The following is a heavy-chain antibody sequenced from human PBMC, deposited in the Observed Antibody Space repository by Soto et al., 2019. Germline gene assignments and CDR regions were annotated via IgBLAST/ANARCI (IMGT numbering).Heavy chain of an antibody. CDR1: GFTFSSYA. CDR2: IVSSGGST. Sequence: EVQLVESGGGLVQPGGSLRLSCAASGFTFSSYAMHWVRQAPGKGLEYVSAIVSSGGSTYYANSVKGRFTISRDNSKNTLYLQMGRLRAEDMAVYYCARGAERFDYWGQGTLVTVSS. CDR3: ARGAERFDY. J-gene: IGHJ4*02. V-gene: IGHV3-64*01.